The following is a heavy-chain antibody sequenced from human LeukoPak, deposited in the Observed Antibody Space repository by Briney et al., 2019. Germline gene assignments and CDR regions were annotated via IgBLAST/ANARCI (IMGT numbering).Heavy chain of an antibody. D-gene: IGHD4-17*01. J-gene: IGHJ4*02. CDR1: GYTFTSYG. CDR3: ARDDHGDYESL. V-gene: IGHV1-18*01. CDR2: ISAYNGNT. Sequence: ASVKVSCKASGYTFTSYGISWVPQAPGQGLEWMGWISAYNGNTNYAQKLQGRVTMTTHTSTSTAYMELRSLRSDDTAAYYCARDDHGDYESLWGQGTLVTVSS.